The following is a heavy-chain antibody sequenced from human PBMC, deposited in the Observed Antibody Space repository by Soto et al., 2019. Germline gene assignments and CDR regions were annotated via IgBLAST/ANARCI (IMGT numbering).Heavy chain of an antibody. CDR3: GRARGDYSSNYYYGMDV. Sequence: GGSLRLSCAASGFTFSSYSMNWVRQAPGKGLEWVSSISSSSSYIYYADSVKGRFNISRDNAKNSLHLQMNSLRAEDTAVYYCGRARGDYSSNYYYGMDVWGQGTTVTVSS. V-gene: IGHV3-21*01. J-gene: IGHJ6*02. D-gene: IGHD2-15*01. CDR2: ISSSSSYI. CDR1: GFTFSSYS.